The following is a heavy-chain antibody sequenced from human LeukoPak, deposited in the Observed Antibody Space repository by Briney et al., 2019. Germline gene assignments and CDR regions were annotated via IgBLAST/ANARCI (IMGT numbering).Heavy chain of an antibody. CDR3: AREVSSGWYDY. Sequence: GGSLRLSCAASGFTFSSYSMNWVRQAPGKGLEWGSYISSSSSTIYYADSVKGRFTISRDNAKNSLYLQMNSLRAEDTAVFYCAREVSSGWYDYWGQGTLVTVSS. V-gene: IGHV3-48*01. CDR2: ISSSSSTI. CDR1: GFTFSSYS. D-gene: IGHD6-19*01. J-gene: IGHJ4*02.